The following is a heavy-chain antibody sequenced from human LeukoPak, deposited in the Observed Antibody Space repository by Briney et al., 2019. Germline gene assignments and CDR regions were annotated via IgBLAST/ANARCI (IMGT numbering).Heavy chain of an antibody. CDR1: GFTFSSYA. CDR3: VREGPRGLAFDI. CDR2: ISASGGST. Sequence: GGSLRLSCAASGFTFSSYAMSWVRQAPGKGLEWVSGISASGGSTFYADSVKGRFTISRDNSKNTLYLQMNGLRVEDTAVYYCVREGPRGLAFDIWGQGTMVTVPS. V-gene: IGHV3-23*01. J-gene: IGHJ3*02.